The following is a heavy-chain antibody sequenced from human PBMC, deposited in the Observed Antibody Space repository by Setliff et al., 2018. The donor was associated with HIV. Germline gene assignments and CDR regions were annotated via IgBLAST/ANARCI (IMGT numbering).Heavy chain of an antibody. CDR2: LSRGGDNT. J-gene: IGHJ4*02. Sequence: GSLRLSCLVSGFTVSTYSLNWARQAPGKRPEYVAALSRGGDNTKYADSVKGRFIISRDTSKNTLYLQMSSLRPDDTAIYYYARGSGSYWGYWGQGTLVTVSS. V-gene: IGHV3-64D*09. D-gene: IGHD1-26*01. CDR3: ARGSGSYWGY. CDR1: GFTVSTYS.